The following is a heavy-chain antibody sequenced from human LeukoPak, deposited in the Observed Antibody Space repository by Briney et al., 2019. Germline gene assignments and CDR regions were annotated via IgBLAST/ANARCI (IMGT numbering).Heavy chain of an antibody. V-gene: IGHV1-69*06. CDR2: IIPIFGTA. CDR1: GGTFSSYA. Sequence: GASVKVSCKASGGTFSSYAISWVRQAPGQGLEWMGGIIPIFGTANYAQKFQGRVTITADKSTSTAYMELSSLRSEDTAVYYCAREGEEYSYSPLGFGRVLGYYYMDVWGKGTTVTVSS. J-gene: IGHJ6*03. D-gene: IGHD3-10*01. CDR3: AREGEEYSYSPLGFGRVLGYYYMDV.